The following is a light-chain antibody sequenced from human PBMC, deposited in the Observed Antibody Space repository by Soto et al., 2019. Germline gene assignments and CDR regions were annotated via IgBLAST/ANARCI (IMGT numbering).Light chain of an antibody. V-gene: IGLV2-14*01. J-gene: IGLJ2*01. CDR2: DVN. Sequence: QSALTQPASVSGSPRQSITISCTGTNSDIGAYDYVSWYQQHPGKAPKLMIWDVNNRPSGVSSRFSGSKSGNTASLTISGLQADDEADYYCSSYTTTFTLVFGGGTKLTVL. CDR3: SSYTTTFTLV. CDR1: NSDIGAYDY.